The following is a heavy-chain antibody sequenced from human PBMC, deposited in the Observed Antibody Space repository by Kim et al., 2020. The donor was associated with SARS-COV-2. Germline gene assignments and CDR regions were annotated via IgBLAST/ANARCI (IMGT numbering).Heavy chain of an antibody. CDR3: ARADTAMSAIDY. J-gene: IGHJ4*02. D-gene: IGHD5-18*01. V-gene: IGHV1-69*13. CDR2: IIPIFGTA. CDR1: GGTFSSYA. Sequence: SVKVSCKASGGTFSSYAISWVRQAPGQGLEWMGGIIPIFGTANYAQKFQGRVTITADESTSTAYMELSSLRSEDTAVYYCARADTAMSAIDYWGQGTLVTVSS.